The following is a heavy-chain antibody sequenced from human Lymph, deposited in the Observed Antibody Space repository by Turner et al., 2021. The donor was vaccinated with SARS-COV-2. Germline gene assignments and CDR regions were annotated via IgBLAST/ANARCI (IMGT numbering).Heavy chain of an antibody. Sequence: QVHLVQSGAEVKKPGASVNASCTASRYPFTVYYMHWVRQAPGQGLEWMGWINPNSGGTNYAQKFQGRVTMTRDTSISTAYMELRWLRSDDTAVYFCARGERIAVAGTQYFDYWGQGTLVTVSS. CDR1: RYPFTVYY. CDR2: INPNSGGT. D-gene: IGHD6-19*01. V-gene: IGHV1-2*02. CDR3: ARGERIAVAGTQYFDY. J-gene: IGHJ4*02.